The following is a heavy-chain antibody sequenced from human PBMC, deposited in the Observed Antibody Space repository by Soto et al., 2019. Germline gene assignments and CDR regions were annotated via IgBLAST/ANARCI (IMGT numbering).Heavy chain of an antibody. J-gene: IGHJ5*02. CDR1: GFSVSSDY. Sequence: EVQVVESGGGLVQPGGSLRLSCAASGFSVSSDYMSWVRQAPGRGLEWVSVIETGGRTYYADSVKGRFTISRDNSKNTVYLQMNSLRAEDTAVYYCGRHDYGDPWGQGTLVTVSS. CDR3: GRHDYGDP. CDR2: IETGGRT. V-gene: IGHV3-66*04. D-gene: IGHD4-17*01.